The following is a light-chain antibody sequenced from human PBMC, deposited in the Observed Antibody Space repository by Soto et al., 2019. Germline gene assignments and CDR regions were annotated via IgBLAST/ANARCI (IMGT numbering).Light chain of an antibody. Sequence: QSVLTQPPSVSGAPGQRVTISCTGSSSNIGAGYDVHWYQQFPGKAPKPLIYGNSNRPSGVPDRFSGSRSGTSASLTISGLQAEDEADYYCSSYTSSTSVVFGGGTKLTVL. CDR1: SSNIGAGYD. V-gene: IGLV1-40*01. CDR2: GNS. J-gene: IGLJ2*01. CDR3: SSYTSSTSVV.